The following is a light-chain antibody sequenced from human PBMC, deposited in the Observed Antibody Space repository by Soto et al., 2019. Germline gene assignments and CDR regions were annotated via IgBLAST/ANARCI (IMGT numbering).Light chain of an antibody. CDR2: RAS. J-gene: IGKJ4*01. CDR1: QSVSSN. V-gene: IGKV3-15*01. CDR3: QQYNNWPLT. Sequence: EIVMTQSPATLSVYQGDRATLSCWASQSVSSNLAWYQKKPGQAPRLLVWRASIRATDMAARFSGSGSGTEFTLTISSLQPEDSAVYYCQQYNNWPLTFGGGTKVDIK.